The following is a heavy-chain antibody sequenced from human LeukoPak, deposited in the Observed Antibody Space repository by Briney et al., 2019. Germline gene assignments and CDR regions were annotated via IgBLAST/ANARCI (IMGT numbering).Heavy chain of an antibody. V-gene: IGHV4-39*02. CDR1: GGSISSSRYS. CDR2: FHNGGT. J-gene: IGHJ4*02. D-gene: IGHD6-19*01. Sequence: PSETLSLTCTVSGGSISSSRYSWGWIRQPPGKGLEWIGGFHNGGTYYNPSLESRVSISVDTSNNHMSLKLSSVTAADTAVYFCASRRDTSGWSCDYWAQGTLVTVSS. CDR3: ASRRDTSGWSCDY.